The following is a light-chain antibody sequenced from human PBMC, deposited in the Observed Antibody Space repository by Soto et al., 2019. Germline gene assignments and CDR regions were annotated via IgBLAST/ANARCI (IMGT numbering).Light chain of an antibody. CDR3: HQSGNSPYT. Sequence: EIVLTQSPDTLSLSPGERATLSCRASQSVDSQFLSWYQQKPGQAPRLLLSRTSSRATGIPDRFSGSGSGTDFTLTISGLKTEDFAVYYCHQSGNSPYTFGQGTKLDFK. CDR1: QSVDSQF. CDR2: RTS. V-gene: IGKV3-20*01. J-gene: IGKJ2*01.